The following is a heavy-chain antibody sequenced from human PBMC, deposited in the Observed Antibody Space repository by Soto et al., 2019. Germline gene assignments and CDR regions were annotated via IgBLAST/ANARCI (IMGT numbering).Heavy chain of an antibody. J-gene: IGHJ4*02. Sequence: SETLSLTCTVSGGSIYRSGYYWGWIRQPPGRGLEWIGNIDYNGVTYSNPSLKSRVTISRDTSKNQFSLKLTSVAAADTALYYCGKVLVGATGHTDSDSWGPGTLVTVSS. D-gene: IGHD2-15*01. CDR3: GKVLVGATGHTDSDS. CDR2: IDYNGVT. CDR1: GGSIYRSGYY. V-gene: IGHV4-39*01.